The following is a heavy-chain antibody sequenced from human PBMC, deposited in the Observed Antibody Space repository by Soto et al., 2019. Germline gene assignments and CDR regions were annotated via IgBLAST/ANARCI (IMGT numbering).Heavy chain of an antibody. CDR3: AGSGTDADDYYYGMDV. D-gene: IGHD2-15*01. J-gene: IGHJ6*02. CDR1: GGSISSSSYY. V-gene: IGHV4-39*01. Sequence: SETLSLTCTVSGGSISSSSYYWGWIRQPPGKGLEWIGSIYYSGSTYYNPSLKSRVTISVDTSKNQFSLKLSSVTAADTAVYYCAGSGTDADDYYYGMDVWGQGTTVTVSS. CDR2: IYYSGST.